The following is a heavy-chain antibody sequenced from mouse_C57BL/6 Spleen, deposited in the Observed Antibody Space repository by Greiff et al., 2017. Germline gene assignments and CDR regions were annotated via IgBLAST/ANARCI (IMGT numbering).Heavy chain of an antibody. Sequence: QVQLQQSGPGLVQPSQCLSISCTVSGFSLTSYGVHWVRQSPGQGLEWLGVICSGGSTDYNAAFISRLSISTANPKSHVFFKMSSRQADDTAIYYCARNQYDYDGAWFAYWGQGTLVTVSA. D-gene: IGHD2-4*01. V-gene: IGHV2-2*01. CDR2: ICSGGST. J-gene: IGHJ3*01. CDR3: ARNQYDYDGAWFAY. CDR1: GFSLTSYG.